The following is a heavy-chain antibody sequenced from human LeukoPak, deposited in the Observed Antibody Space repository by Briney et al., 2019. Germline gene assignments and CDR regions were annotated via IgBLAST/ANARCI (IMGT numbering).Heavy chain of an antibody. J-gene: IGHJ5*02. Sequence: GGSLRLSCAASGFTFSSYAMSCVRQAPGKGLEWVSLISGSGDSAYYADSVKGRFTISRDNSRNTLYLQMNSLRAEDTAVYYCAKDEKSPGPFKDIVVVVAATRDWFDPWGQGTLVTVSS. V-gene: IGHV3-23*01. CDR3: AKDEKSPGPFKDIVVVVAATRDWFDP. CDR2: ISGSGDSA. D-gene: IGHD2-15*01. CDR1: GFTFSSYA.